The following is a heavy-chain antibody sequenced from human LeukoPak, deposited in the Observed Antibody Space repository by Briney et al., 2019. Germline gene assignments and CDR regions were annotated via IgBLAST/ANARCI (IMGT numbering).Heavy chain of an antibody. CDR3: ARKDGDI. J-gene: IGHJ3*02. CDR2: IFHGGST. D-gene: IGHD5-24*01. CDR1: GDSISTNRW. Sequence: SGTLSLTCTVSGDSISTNRWWSWIRQPPGKGLEWIGEIFHGGSTNYNPSLKSRVSISVDKSNNQFPLNLNSVTAADTAVYYCARKDGDIWGQGTMVTVSS. V-gene: IGHV4-4*02.